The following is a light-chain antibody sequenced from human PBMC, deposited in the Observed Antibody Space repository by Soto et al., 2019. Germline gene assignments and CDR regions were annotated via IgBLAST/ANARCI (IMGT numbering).Light chain of an antibody. CDR3: SSYTSSSSYV. V-gene: IGLV2-14*03. Sequence: HSVLTQPASVSGSPVRSIAISCTGTSSDVGAYNSVSWYQQYPGKAPKLMIHDVSNRPSGVSDRFSGSKSGNTASLTISGLQAEDEADYYCSSYTSSSSYVFGSGTKVSVL. J-gene: IGLJ1*01. CDR2: DVS. CDR1: SSDVGAYNS.